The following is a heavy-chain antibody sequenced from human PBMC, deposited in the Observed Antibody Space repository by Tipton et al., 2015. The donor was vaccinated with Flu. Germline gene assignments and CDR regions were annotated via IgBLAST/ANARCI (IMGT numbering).Heavy chain of an antibody. D-gene: IGHD2-21*01. CDR1: GFSFSNYW. J-gene: IGHJ1*01. Sequence: GSLRLSCAASGFSFSNYWMHWIRQDARKGLMWVSRISSDGTSIKYADSVQGRFIISRDNAKKTVYLQMNGLRVDDSAVYCCVRRGDVAEYFQQWGQGTLVTVSS. CDR3: VRRGDVAEYFQQ. V-gene: IGHV3-74*03. CDR2: ISSDGTSI.